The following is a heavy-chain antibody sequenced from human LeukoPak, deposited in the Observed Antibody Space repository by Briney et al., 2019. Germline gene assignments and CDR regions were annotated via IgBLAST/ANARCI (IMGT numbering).Heavy chain of an antibody. V-gene: IGHV3-30*04. J-gene: IGHJ4*02. CDR3: AKDHTAGDKRDGLFDY. D-gene: IGHD6-13*01. Sequence: PGGSLRLSCAASGFTFSSYAMHWVRQAPGKGLEWVAVISYDGSNKYYADSVKGRFTISRDNSKNTLYLQMNSLRAEDTAVYYCAKDHTAGDKRDGLFDYWGQGTLVTVSS. CDR2: ISYDGSNK. CDR1: GFTFSSYA.